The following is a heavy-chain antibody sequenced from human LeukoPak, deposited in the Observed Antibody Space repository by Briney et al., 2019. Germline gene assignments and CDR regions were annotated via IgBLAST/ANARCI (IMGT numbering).Heavy chain of an antibody. Sequence: GGSLRLSCAASGFTSSSYAMSWVRQAPGKGLEWVSAISGITNYADSVKGRFTISRDIAKNTLYLQMNSLRAEDTGVYYCAKDHYWSIDYWGRGTLVTVSS. V-gene: IGHV3-23*01. CDR2: ISGIT. D-gene: IGHD3-3*01. CDR3: AKDHYWSIDY. CDR1: GFTSSSYA. J-gene: IGHJ4*02.